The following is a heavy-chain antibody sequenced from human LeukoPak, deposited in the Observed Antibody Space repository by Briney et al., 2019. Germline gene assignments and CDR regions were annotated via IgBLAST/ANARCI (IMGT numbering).Heavy chain of an antibody. D-gene: IGHD1-26*01. CDR1: GFTFSSYN. CDR2: ITSSSSYI. CDR3: ARGPVGATSIDY. Sequence: GGSLRLSCAASGFTFSSYNMNWVRQAPGPGLEWVSSITSSSSYIYYADSVKGRFNISRDNAKNSLYLQMNSLRAEDTAVYYCARGPVGATSIDYWGQGTLVTVSS. J-gene: IGHJ4*02. V-gene: IGHV3-21*01.